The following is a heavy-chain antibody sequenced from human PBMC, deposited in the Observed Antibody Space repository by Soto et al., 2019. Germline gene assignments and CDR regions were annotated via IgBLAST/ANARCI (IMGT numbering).Heavy chain of an antibody. CDR3: ARDGSGYRSRASTMDV. Sequence: QVQLVQSGAEVKKPGSSVKVSCKASGDTFSSYAISWVRQAPGQGLEWMGGIIPIFGTANYAQKFQGRVTITADESTRTAYMELSSLRSEDTAVYYCARDGSGYRSRASTMDVWGQGTTVTVSS. CDR1: GDTFSSYA. CDR2: IIPIFGTA. J-gene: IGHJ6*02. D-gene: IGHD3-22*01. V-gene: IGHV1-69*01.